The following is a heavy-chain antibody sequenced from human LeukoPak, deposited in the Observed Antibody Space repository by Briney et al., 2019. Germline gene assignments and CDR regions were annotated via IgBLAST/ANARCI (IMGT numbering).Heavy chain of an antibody. Sequence: GGSLRLSCAASGFTFSSYAMHWVRQAPGKGLEWVAVISYDGSNKYYADSVKGRFTISRDNSKNTLYLQMNSLRAEDTAVYYCAKDNDYGSGSYYYGMDVWGQGTTVTVSS. D-gene: IGHD3-10*01. CDR3: AKDNDYGSGSYYYGMDV. CDR2: ISYDGSNK. V-gene: IGHV3-30*04. J-gene: IGHJ6*02. CDR1: GFTFSSYA.